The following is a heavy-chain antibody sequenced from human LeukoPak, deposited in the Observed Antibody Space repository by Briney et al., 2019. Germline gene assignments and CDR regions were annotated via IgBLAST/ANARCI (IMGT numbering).Heavy chain of an antibody. V-gene: IGHV4-34*01. D-gene: IGHD5-18*01. CDR3: ATHGPRYSYGYLGY. CDR1: GGSFSGYY. CDR2: INHSGST. Sequence: PSETLSLTCAVYGGSFSGYYWSWIRQPPGKGLEWIGEINHSGSTNYNPPLKSRVTISVDTSKNQFSLKLSSVTAADTAVYYCATHGPRYSYGYLGYWGQGTLVTVSS. J-gene: IGHJ4*02.